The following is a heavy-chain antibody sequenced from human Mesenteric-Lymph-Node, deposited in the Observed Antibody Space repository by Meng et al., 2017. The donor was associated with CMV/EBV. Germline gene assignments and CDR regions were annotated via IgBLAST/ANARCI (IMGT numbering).Heavy chain of an antibody. D-gene: IGHD3-16*01. CDR1: GFTFIDYY. CDR3: ARSPPLGDLPLDY. CDR2: ISSSGTAI. J-gene: IGHJ4*02. Sequence: GGSLRLSCAASGFTFIDYYMNWIRQAPGKGLEWVSYISSSGTAIYYADSVNGRFTISRDNAKSSLYLQMTSLRAEDTAVYYCARSPPLGDLPLDYWGQGTLVTVSS. V-gene: IGHV3-11*01.